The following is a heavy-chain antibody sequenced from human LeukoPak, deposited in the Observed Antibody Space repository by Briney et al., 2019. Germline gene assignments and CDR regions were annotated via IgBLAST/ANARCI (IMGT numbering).Heavy chain of an antibody. CDR3: ASRLRVG. CDR1: GGTFSSYA. Sequence: ASVXVSCKASGGTFSSYAISWVXQAPGQGLEXXXXXXXXXXXXXXXXXXQXXXXXXXXKSTSTAYMELSSLRSEDTAVYYCASRLRVGWGQGTLVTVSS. D-gene: IGHD3-3*01. V-gene: IGHV1-69*04. CDR2: XXXXXXXX. J-gene: IGHJ4*02.